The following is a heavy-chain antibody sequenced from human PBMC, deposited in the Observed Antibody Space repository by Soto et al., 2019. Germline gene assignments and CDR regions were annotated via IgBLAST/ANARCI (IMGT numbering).Heavy chain of an antibody. D-gene: IGHD1-26*01. J-gene: IGHJ1*01. CDR3: AKGPPVGLQYLKY. CDR1: GFSFNTYA. CDR2: ISSSGGST. Sequence: RRLSCAASGFSFNTYAMSWVRQAPGKGLEWVSAISSSGGSTYYADSVKGRFTISRDNSKNTLYLQMNSLSDEDTAVYYCAKGPPVGLQYLKYWGQGTMVTVYS. V-gene: IGHV3-23*01.